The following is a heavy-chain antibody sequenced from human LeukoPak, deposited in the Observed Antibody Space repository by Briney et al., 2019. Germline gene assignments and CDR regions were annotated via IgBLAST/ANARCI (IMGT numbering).Heavy chain of an antibody. CDR3: ASPGAYY. Sequence: GRSLRLSCAASGFTFSSYAMHWVRQDPGKGLEYVSAISSNGGSTYYANSVKGRFTISRDNSKNTLYLQMGSLRAEDMAVYYCASPGAYYWGQGTLVTVSS. CDR1: GFTFSSYA. V-gene: IGHV3-64*01. CDR2: ISSNGGST. J-gene: IGHJ4*02.